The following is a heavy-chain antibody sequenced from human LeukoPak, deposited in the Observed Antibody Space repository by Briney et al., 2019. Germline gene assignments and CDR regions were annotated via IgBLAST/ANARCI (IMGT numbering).Heavy chain of an antibody. Sequence: PSETLSLTCTVSGGSISSYYWSWIRQPPGKGLEWIGYIHYSGSTHYNPSLKSRVTISVDTSKNQVSLTAADTAVYYCARTTEGYAGGPGYSYYYYMDVWGKGTTVTISS. CDR3: ARTTEGYAGGPGYSYYYYMDV. CDR2: IHYSGST. D-gene: IGHD5-12*01. V-gene: IGHV4-59*01. J-gene: IGHJ6*03. CDR1: GGSISSYY.